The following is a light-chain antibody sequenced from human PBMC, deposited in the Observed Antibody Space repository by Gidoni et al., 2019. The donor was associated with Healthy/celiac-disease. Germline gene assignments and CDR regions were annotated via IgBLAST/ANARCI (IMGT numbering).Light chain of an antibody. Sequence: DIQMTQSPSSLSASVGDRVTITCQASQDISNYLNWSKQKPGKAPKLLIYDASNLETGVPSSFSGSGSGTDFTVTISSLQPEDIATYYCQQYDNLPPSITFGQGTRLEIK. CDR3: QQYDNLPPSIT. CDR2: DAS. V-gene: IGKV1-33*01. J-gene: IGKJ5*01. CDR1: QDISNY.